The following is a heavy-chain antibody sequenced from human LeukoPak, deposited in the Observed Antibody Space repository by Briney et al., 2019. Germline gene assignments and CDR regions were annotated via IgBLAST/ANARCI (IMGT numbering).Heavy chain of an antibody. CDR3: AAWRGSSWFDY. V-gene: IGHV3-53*01. CDR1: GFPVSSNH. D-gene: IGHD6-13*01. CDR2: IFGGGKT. Sequence: GGSLRLSCAASGFPVSSNHMGWVRQAPGKGLEWVSVIFGGGKTSYAGSVQGRVTLSRDNSKNTLYLQMIRLRVEDTAVYYRAAWRGSSWFDYWGQGTLVTVSS. J-gene: IGHJ4*02.